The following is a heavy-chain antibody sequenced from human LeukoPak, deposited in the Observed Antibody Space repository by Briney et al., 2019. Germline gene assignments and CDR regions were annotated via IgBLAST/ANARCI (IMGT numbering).Heavy chain of an antibody. CDR3: ATVPGSGSYLPSGRGQFDY. J-gene: IGHJ4*02. Sequence: GASVKVSCKVSGYTLTELSMHWVRQAPGKGLEWMGGFDPEDGETIYAQKFQGRVTMTEDTSTDTAYMELSSLRSEDTAVYYCATVPGSGSYLPSGRGQFDYWGQGTLVTVSS. CDR1: GYTLTELS. V-gene: IGHV1-24*01. CDR2: FDPEDGET. D-gene: IGHD1-26*01.